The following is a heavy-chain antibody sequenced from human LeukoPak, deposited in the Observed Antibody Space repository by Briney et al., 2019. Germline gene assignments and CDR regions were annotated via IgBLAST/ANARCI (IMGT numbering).Heavy chain of an antibody. CDR3: ARDHRDSYYFY. CDR2: IKEDGNAE. CDR1: GFTFSSYS. J-gene: IGHJ4*02. Sequence: PGGSLRLSCAASGFTFSSYSMNWVRQAPGKGLEWVANIKEDGNAEYYADSVKGRFIISRDNAKNSLYLQMNNLRAEDTAVYFCARDHRDSYYFYWGQGTVVTVSS. V-gene: IGHV3-7*01. D-gene: IGHD3-22*01.